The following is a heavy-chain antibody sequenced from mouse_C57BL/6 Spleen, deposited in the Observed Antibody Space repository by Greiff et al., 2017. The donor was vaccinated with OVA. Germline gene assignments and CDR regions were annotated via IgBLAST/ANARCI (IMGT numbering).Heavy chain of an antibody. CDR2: IDPENGDT. D-gene: IGHD3-3*01. J-gene: IGHJ2*01. Sequence: VQLKESGAELVRPGASVKLSCTASGFNIKDDYMHWVKQRPEQGLEWIGWIDPENGDTEYASKFQGKATITADTSSNTAYLQLSSLTSEDTAVYYCTTGGPNYFDYWGQGTTLTVSS. V-gene: IGHV14-4*01. CDR1: GFNIKDDY. CDR3: TTGGPNYFDY.